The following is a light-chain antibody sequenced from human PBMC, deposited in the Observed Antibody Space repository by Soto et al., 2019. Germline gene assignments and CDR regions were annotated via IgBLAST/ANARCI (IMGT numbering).Light chain of an antibody. J-gene: IGLJ1*01. CDR1: SSDVGGYNY. CDR2: EVS. Sequence: QSVLTQPASVSGSPGQSITISCTGTSSDVGGYNYVSWYQQHPGKAPKLMIYEVSNRPSGVSNRFSGSKSGNTASLTISGLQAEDEADYYSSSYTSSSTRVFGPGTKVTVL. V-gene: IGLV2-14*01. CDR3: SSYTSSSTRV.